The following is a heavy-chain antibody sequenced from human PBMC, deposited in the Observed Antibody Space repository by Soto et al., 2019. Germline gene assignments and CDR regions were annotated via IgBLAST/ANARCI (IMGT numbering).Heavy chain of an antibody. CDR1: GFTFSSYS. CDR2: ISSSSSYI. J-gene: IGHJ6*02. V-gene: IGHV3-21*01. Sequence: KPGGSLRLSCAGSGFTFSSYSMNWVRQAPGKGLEWVSSISSSSSYIYYADSVKGRFTISRDNAKNSLYLQMNSLRAEDTAVYYCARDRITTTIFGVVTPGPMDVWGQGTTVPVSS. D-gene: IGHD3-3*01. CDR3: ARDRITTTIFGVVTPGPMDV.